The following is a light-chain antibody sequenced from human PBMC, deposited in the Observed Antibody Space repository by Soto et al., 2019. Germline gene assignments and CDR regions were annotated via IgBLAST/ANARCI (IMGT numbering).Light chain of an antibody. Sequence: ETVMTQSPDTLSVSPGERVTLSCRASQSVDTKLAWYQQKPGQAPRLLIYGTSTRATGVPGRFSGSGSGTEFTLTISSLQSEYFAVYYCQQYNNWPSWTFGQGTKVDIK. CDR3: QQYNNWPSWT. V-gene: IGKV3-15*01. J-gene: IGKJ1*01. CDR1: QSVDTK. CDR2: GTS.